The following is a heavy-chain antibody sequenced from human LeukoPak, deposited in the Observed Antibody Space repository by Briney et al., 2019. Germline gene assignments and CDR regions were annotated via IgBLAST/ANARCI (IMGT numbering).Heavy chain of an antibody. CDR2: IWYDGSNK. V-gene: IGHV3-33*08. D-gene: IGHD3-10*01. Sequence: GGSLRLSCAASGFTFSSYGMHWVRQAPGKGLEWVAVIWYDGSNKYYADSVKGRFTISRDNSKNTLYLQMNSLRAEDTAVYYCAREFPYGFYFDYWGQGTLVTVSS. CDR1: GFTFSSYG. CDR3: AREFPYGFYFDY. J-gene: IGHJ4*02.